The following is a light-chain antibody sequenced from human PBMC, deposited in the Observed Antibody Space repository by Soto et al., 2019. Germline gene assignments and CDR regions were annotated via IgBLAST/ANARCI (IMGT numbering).Light chain of an antibody. CDR2: EDS. CDR1: SSDFGSYNL. J-gene: IGLJ1*01. Sequence: QSALTQPASVSGSPGQSITISCTGTSSDFGSYNLVSWYPQHPGKAPKLIIYEDSKRPSGVSNRFSGSKSGNTASLTISGLQAEDYADYYCCSYAGSRTYVFGTGTKLTVL. CDR3: CSYAGSRTYV. V-gene: IGLV2-23*01.